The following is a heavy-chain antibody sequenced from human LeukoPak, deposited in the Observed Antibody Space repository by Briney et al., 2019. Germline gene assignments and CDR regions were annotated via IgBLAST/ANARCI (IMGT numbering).Heavy chain of an antibody. D-gene: IGHD1-14*01. Sequence: ASVKVSCKASGYTFTTYYMHWVRQAPGHGLEWMGRINPSGGSTSYAQKFQGRVTMTRDTSTSTVYMELSSLRSDDTAVYYCARGTHGGIRDAFDIWGQGTMVTVSS. J-gene: IGHJ3*02. V-gene: IGHV1-46*01. CDR2: INPSGGST. CDR1: GYTFTTYY. CDR3: ARGTHGGIRDAFDI.